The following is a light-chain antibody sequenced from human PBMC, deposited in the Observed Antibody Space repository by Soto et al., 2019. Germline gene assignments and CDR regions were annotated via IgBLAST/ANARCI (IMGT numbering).Light chain of an antibody. CDR1: QSLMHSNGYNS. V-gene: IGKV2-28*01. CDR2: MGS. CDR3: MQALQTPYT. J-gene: IGKJ2*01. Sequence: DIVVTQSPLSLPVTPGEPDSISCRSSQSLMHSNGYNSLDWYLQKPGQTPQLLIYMGSNRASGVPDRFSGSGSGTDFTLKISRVEAEDVGVYYCMQALQTPYTFGQGTKLEIK.